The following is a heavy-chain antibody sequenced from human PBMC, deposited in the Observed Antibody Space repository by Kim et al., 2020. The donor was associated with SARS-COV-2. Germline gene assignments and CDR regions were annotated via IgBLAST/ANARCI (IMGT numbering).Heavy chain of an antibody. CDR1: GYTFTSYG. D-gene: IGHD3-10*01. J-gene: IGHJ4*02. CDR3: ARVPLAMVRGVINVPLFDY. CDR2: ISAYNGNT. Sequence: ASVKVSCKASGYTFTSYGISWVRQAPGQGLEWMGWISAYNGNTNYAQKLQGRVTMTTDTSTSTAYMELRSLRSDDTAVYYCARVPLAMVRGVINVPLFDYWGQGTLVTVSS. V-gene: IGHV1-18*01.